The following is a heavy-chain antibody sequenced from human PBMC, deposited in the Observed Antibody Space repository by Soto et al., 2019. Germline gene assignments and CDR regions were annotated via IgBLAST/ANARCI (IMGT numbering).Heavy chain of an antibody. J-gene: IGHJ5*02. CDR2: IYHSGST. CDR3: ARVEFLNWFDP. V-gene: IGHV4-38-2*01. CDR1: GYSISSGYY. D-gene: IGHD3-10*01. Sequence: QVQLQESGPGLVKPSETLSLTCAVSGYSISSGYYWGWIRQPPGKGLEWIGSIYHSGSTYYNPSLKSRVTISVDRSKNQFSLKLSSVTAADTAVYYCARVEFLNWFDPWGQGTLVTVSS.